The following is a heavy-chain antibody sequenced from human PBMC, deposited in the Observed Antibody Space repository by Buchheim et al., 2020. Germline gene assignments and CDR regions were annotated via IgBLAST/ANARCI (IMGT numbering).Heavy chain of an antibody. J-gene: IGHJ4*02. V-gene: IGHV3-33*01. D-gene: IGHD3-16*01. Sequence: QVQLVGSGGGVVQPGRSLRLSCAASGFTFNTYGMHWVRQAPGKGLEWVAVTWYDGSNKYYADSVKGRFTISRDNSKNTLYLQMNSLRAEDTAVYYCARDVYDFDYWGQGTL. CDR2: TWYDGSNK. CDR3: ARDVYDFDY. CDR1: GFTFNTYG.